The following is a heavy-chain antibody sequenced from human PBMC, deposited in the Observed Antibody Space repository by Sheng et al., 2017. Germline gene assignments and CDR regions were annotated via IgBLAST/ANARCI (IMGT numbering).Heavy chain of an antibody. Sequence: QVQLQQWGAGLLKPSETRSLTCAVYGGSFSGYYWSWIRQPPGKGLEWIGEINHSGSTNYNPSLKSRVTISVDTSKNQFSLKLSSVTAADTAVYYCARGRGYSGYFFDYWGQGTLVTVSS. CDR3: ARGRGYSGYFFDY. J-gene: IGHJ4*02. CDR2: INHSGST. D-gene: IGHD5-12*01. V-gene: IGHV4-34*01. CDR1: GGSFSGYY.